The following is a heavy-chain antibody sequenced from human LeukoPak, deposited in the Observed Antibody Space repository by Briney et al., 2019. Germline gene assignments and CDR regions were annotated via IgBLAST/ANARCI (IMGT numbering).Heavy chain of an antibody. V-gene: IGHV3-23*01. Sequence: GRSLRLSCAASGFTFSSYGMHWVRQPPGKGLECVSSITGSGSRTYYADSVKGRFTISRDSSKNTLFLQMNSLRADDTAVYYCAARPVADNPAPFDYWGQGTLVTVSS. CDR2: ITGSGSRT. D-gene: IGHD6-19*01. CDR1: GFTFSSYG. CDR3: AARPVADNPAPFDY. J-gene: IGHJ4*02.